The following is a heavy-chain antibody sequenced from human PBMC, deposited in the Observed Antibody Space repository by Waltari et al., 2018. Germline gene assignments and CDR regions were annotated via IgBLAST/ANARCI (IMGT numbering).Heavy chain of an antibody. J-gene: IGHJ4*02. V-gene: IGHV3-23*04. CDR2: ISGSAGSA. Sequence: EVQLVESGGGLVQPGGSLRLPCAASGFTFTNSAINWVRQAPGKGLEWVSGISGSAGSAYYADSVKGRFTISRDNSKNTLYLQMNSLRAEDTALYYCEKDTSIWGMDGYFDYWGQGTLVTVSS. D-gene: IGHD3-16*01. CDR1: GFTFTNSA. CDR3: EKDTSIWGMDGYFDY.